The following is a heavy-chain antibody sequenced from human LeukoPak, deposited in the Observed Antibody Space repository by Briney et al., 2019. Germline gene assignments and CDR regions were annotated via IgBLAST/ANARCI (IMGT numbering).Heavy chain of an antibody. Sequence: TLSLTCTVSGGSISSGDYYWSWIRQPPGKGLEWIGYIYYSGSTYYNPSLKSRVTISVDTSKNQFSLKLSSVTAADTAVYYCARAIAAAFHYFDYWGQGTLVTVSS. J-gene: IGHJ4*02. CDR3: ARAIAAAFHYFDY. D-gene: IGHD6-13*01. CDR2: IYYSGST. V-gene: IGHV4-30-4*01. CDR1: GGSISSGDYY.